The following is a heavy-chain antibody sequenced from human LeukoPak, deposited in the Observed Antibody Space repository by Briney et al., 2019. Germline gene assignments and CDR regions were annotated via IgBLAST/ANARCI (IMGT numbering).Heavy chain of an antibody. Sequence: GASVKVSCKASGGTFSSYAISWVRQAPGQGLEWMGRIIPILGIANYAQKFQGRVTITRNTSISTAYMELSSLRSEDTAVYYCARGRGDFWSGYHDYWGQGPLVTVS. D-gene: IGHD3-3*01. CDR3: ARGRGDFWSGYHDY. J-gene: IGHJ4*02. V-gene: IGHV1-69*04. CDR2: IIPILGIA. CDR1: GGTFSSYA.